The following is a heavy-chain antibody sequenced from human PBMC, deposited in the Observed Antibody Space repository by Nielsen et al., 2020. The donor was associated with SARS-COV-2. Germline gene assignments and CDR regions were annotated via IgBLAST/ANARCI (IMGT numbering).Heavy chain of an antibody. V-gene: IGHV3-21*01. J-gene: IGHJ6*03. Sequence: GESLKISCAASGFTFSSYSMNWVRQAPGKGLEWVSSISSSSSYIYYADSVKGRFTISRDNAKNSLYLQMNSLRAEDTAVYYCARGLALDYYMDVWGKGTTVTVSS. CDR1: GFTFSSYS. CDR2: ISSSSSYI. CDR3: ARGLALDYYMDV. D-gene: IGHD3-3*02.